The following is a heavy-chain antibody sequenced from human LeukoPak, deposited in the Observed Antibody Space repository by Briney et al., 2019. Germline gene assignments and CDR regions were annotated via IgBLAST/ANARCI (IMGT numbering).Heavy chain of an antibody. CDR2: FDPEDGET. V-gene: IGHV1-24*01. CDR1: GYTLTELS. J-gene: IGHJ3*02. CDR3: ATSYRYNWNYGVRAFDI. Sequence: VASVKVSCKVSGYTLTELSMHWVRQAPGKGLEWMGGFDPEDGETIYAQKFQGRVTMTEDTSTDTAYMELSSLRSEDTAVYYCATSYRYNWNYGVRAFDIWGQGTMVTVSS. D-gene: IGHD1-7*01.